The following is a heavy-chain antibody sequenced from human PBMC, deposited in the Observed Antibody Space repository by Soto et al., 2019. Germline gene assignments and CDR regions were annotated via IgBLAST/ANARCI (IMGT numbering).Heavy chain of an antibody. CDR2: IFYDGNT. CDR3: ARELSGYSYGPGDMF. CDR1: GGSISSGAFY. D-gene: IGHD5-18*01. J-gene: IGHJ4*02. V-gene: IGHV4-30-4*01. Sequence: SETLSLTCFVSGGSISSGAFYWTWIRQPPGKGLEWIGNIFYDGNTYYSPSLASRFSISIDTSNNHFSLAVSSVTAADTAVYFCARELSGYSYGPGDMFWGQGIVVT.